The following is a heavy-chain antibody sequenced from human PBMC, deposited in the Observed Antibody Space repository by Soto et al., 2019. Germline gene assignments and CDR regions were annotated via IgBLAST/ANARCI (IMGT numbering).Heavy chain of an antibody. CDR1: GYTFTSYG. CDR2: ISAYNGNT. Sequence: ASVKVSCKASGYTFTSYGIIWVRQAPGQGLEWMGWISAYNGNTNYAQKLQGRVTMTTDTSTSTAYMELRSLRSDDTAVYYCARVEIAVAGTWYFDYWGQGTLVTVS. CDR3: ARVEIAVAGTWYFDY. J-gene: IGHJ4*02. V-gene: IGHV1-18*01. D-gene: IGHD6-19*01.